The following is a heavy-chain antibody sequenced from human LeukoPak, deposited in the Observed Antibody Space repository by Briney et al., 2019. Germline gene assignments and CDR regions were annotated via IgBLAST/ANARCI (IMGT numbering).Heavy chain of an antibody. V-gene: IGHV4-34*01. Sequence: PSETLSLTCAVSGGAFSGYYWTWIRQPPGKGLEWIGEINHSGSANYNPSLMSRVTISLDTSKNHFSLNLSSVTAADTAVYYCARGQGTVTTHWGQGTLVTVSS. J-gene: IGHJ4*02. CDR3: ARGQGTVTTH. D-gene: IGHD4-11*01. CDR2: INHSGSA. CDR1: GGAFSGYY.